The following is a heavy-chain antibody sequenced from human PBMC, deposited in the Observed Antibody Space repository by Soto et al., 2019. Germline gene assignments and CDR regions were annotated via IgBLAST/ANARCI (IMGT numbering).Heavy chain of an antibody. CDR2: IYTSGST. J-gene: IGHJ6*02. CDR1: GGSISSYY. Sequence: SETLSLTCTVSGGSISSYYWSWIRQPAGKGLEWIGRIYTSGSTNYNPSLKSRVTMSVDTSKNQFSLKLSSVNAADTAVYYCARAVPAITGTKPYSYYYGMDVWGQGPTVTVSS. D-gene: IGHD1-7*01. CDR3: ARAVPAITGTKPYSYYYGMDV. V-gene: IGHV4-4*07.